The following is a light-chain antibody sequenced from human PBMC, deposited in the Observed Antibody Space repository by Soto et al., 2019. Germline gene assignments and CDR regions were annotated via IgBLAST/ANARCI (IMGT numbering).Light chain of an antibody. CDR2: GAS. Sequence: EIVMTQSPATLSVSPVERATLSCRASQSVSSNLAWYQQKPGQAPRLLIYGASTRATGIPARFSGSGSGTEFTLTISSLQSEDFAVYYCQQYNNWPLTFGGGTK. CDR3: QQYNNWPLT. CDR1: QSVSSN. V-gene: IGKV3-15*01. J-gene: IGKJ4*01.